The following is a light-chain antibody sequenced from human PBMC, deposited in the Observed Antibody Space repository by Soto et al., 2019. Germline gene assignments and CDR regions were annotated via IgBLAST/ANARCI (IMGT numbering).Light chain of an antibody. CDR3: QQYNTWWR. V-gene: IGKV3-15*01. J-gene: IGKJ1*01. CDR1: QSVSSN. CDR2: GAS. Sequence: EIVMTQSPATLSVSPGERATLSCRASQSVSSNLAWYQQKPGQAPRLLIYGASTRATGIPARFSGSGSGTEFTLTISSLQSEDFAVYYCQQYNTWWRFGQGTKVE.